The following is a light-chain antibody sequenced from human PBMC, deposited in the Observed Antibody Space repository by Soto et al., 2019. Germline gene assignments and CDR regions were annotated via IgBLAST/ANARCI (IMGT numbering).Light chain of an antibody. CDR2: EDT. CDR3: SSYEDTSASWV. J-gene: IGLJ3*02. Sequence: QPALTQPASVSESPGQSITISCTGSSSNVGTYHLVSWYQQHPGKAPKLMIYEDTKRPSGVSNRFSGSKSGNTASLTIYGLQPEDEADYYCSSYEDTSASWVFGGGTKLTVL. V-gene: IGLV2-23*01. CDR1: SSNVGTYHL.